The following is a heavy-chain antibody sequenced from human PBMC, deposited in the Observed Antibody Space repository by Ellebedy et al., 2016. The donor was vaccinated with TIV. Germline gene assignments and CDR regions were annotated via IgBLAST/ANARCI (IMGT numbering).Heavy chain of an antibody. J-gene: IGHJ4*02. V-gene: IGHV4-30-4*01. D-gene: IGHD3-22*01. CDR1: GGSISSGYYH. Sequence: MPSETLSLTCTVSGGSISSGYYHWSWIRQPPGKGLEWIGYSYNGGSTSYNPSFKSRLIISFDTSKNQFSLKLSSVTAADTAVYYCARVESSSMEYYFDHWGLGTLVTVSP. CDR2: SYNGGST. CDR3: ARVESSSMEYYFDH.